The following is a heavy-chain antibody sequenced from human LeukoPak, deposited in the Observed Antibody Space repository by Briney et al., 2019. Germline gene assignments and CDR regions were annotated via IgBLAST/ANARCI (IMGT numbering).Heavy chain of an antibody. CDR3: ARTNTAMADLLSY. CDR1: GFTFSSYA. J-gene: IGHJ4*02. D-gene: IGHD5-18*01. Sequence: PGGSLRLSCAASGFTFSSYAMHWVRQAPGKGLEWVAVIPYDGSNKYYADSVKGRFTISRDNSKNTLYLQMNSLRAEDTAVYYCARTNTAMADLLSYWGQGTLVTVSS. V-gene: IGHV3-30-3*01. CDR2: IPYDGSNK.